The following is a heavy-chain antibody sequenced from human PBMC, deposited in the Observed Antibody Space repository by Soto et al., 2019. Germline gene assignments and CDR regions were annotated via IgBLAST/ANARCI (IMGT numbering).Heavy chain of an antibody. CDR1: GGTFSSYA. CDR3: ALKTDSSGYYYYGMDV. V-gene: IGHV1-69*13. CDR2: IIPIFGTA. Sequence: SVKVSCKASGGTFSSYAISWVRQAPGQGLEWMGGIIPIFGTANYAQKFQGRVTITADESTSTAYMELSSLRSEDTAVYYCALKTDSSGYYYYGMDVWGQGTTVTVSS. J-gene: IGHJ6*02. D-gene: IGHD3-22*01.